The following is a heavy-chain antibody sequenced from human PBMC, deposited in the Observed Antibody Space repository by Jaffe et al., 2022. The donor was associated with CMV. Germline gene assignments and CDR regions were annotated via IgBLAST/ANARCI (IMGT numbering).Heavy chain of an antibody. CDR1: GFSLSTSGMC. Sequence: QVTLRESGPALVKPTQTLTLTCTLSGFSLSTSGMCVSWIRQPPGKALEWLARIDWDDDKFYSTSLKTRLTISKDTSKNQVVLTMTNMDPVDTGTYYCARMTCGGENYMDVWGKGTTVTVSS. CDR3: ARMTCGGENYMDV. V-gene: IGHV2-70*17. D-gene: IGHD2-21*01. CDR2: IDWDDDK. J-gene: IGHJ6*03.